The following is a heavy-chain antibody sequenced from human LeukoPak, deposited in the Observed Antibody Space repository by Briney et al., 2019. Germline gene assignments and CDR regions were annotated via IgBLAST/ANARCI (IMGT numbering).Heavy chain of an antibody. D-gene: IGHD6-13*01. CDR3: SAAGNYEYFQH. J-gene: IGHJ1*01. V-gene: IGHV3-74*01. CDR2: INSDGSST. Sequence: PGGSLRLSCAASGFTFSSYWMHWVRQAPGKGLVWVSRINSDGSSTSYADSVKGRFTIFRDNAKNTLYLQMNSLRAEDTAVYYCSAAGNYEYFQHWGQGTLVTVSS. CDR1: GFTFSSYW.